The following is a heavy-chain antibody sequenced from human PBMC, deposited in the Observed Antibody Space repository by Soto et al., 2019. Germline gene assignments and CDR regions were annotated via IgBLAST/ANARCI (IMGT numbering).Heavy chain of an antibody. D-gene: IGHD1-7*01. Sequence: SETLSLTCAVYGGSFSGYYWSWIRQPPGKGLEWIGEINHSGSTNYNPSLKSRVTISVDTSKNQFSLKLSSVTAADTAVYYCASEPELPSKTQWFDPWGQGTLVTVSS. V-gene: IGHV4-34*01. CDR1: GGSFSGYY. CDR3: ASEPELPSKTQWFDP. J-gene: IGHJ5*02. CDR2: INHSGST.